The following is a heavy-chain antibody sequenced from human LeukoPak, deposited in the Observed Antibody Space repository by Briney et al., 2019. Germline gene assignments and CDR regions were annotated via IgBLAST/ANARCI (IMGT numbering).Heavy chain of an antibody. CDR3: ARRWNYGRNYYIDV. CDR2: INDSGTI. CDR1: GGSFSNYY. V-gene: IGHV4-34*01. J-gene: IGHJ6*03. D-gene: IGHD1-7*01. Sequence: TSETLSLTCAVYGGSFSNYYWSWIRQPPGKGLEWIGEINDSGTINYNPSLMSRVTISVDKSKNQFSLKLSSVTAADTAVYYCARRWNYGRNYYIDVWGKGATVSVSS.